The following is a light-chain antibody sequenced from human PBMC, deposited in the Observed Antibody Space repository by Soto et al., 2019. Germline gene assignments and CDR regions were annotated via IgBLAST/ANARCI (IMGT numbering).Light chain of an antibody. Sequence: QSALTQPRSVSGSPGQSVTISCTGTSSDVGGYNYVSWYQQHPGKAPKLMIYDVSKRPSGVPDRFSGSKSGNTASLTISGLQAEDEADYYCCSYAGSLCVFGTGTKV. CDR2: DVS. CDR1: SSDVGGYNY. CDR3: CSYAGSLCV. V-gene: IGLV2-11*01. J-gene: IGLJ1*01.